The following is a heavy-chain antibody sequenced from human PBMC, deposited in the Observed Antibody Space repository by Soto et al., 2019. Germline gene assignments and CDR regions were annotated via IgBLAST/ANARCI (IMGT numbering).Heavy chain of an antibody. CDR2: ISGSGGTT. CDR3: ARDRSLIFAVPPYGMDV. J-gene: IGHJ6*02. CDR1: GFTFRDHE. Sequence: AGGSLRLSCVVSGFTFRDHEMNWVRQAPGKGPEWVSRISGSGGTTSYADSVKGRFTISRDNARDSLYLHMNSLRVEDTATYYCARDRSLIFAVPPYGMDVWGQGTTVTVSS. V-gene: IGHV3-48*03. D-gene: IGHD3-3*01.